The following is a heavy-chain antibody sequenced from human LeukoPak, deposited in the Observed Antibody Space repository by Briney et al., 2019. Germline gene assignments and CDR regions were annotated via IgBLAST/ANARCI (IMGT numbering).Heavy chain of an antibody. Sequence: SETLSLTCSVSGGSISSGGYYWSCIRQPPGKGLEWIGYIYYSGSTNYNPSLKSRVTISVDTCMNQFSLKLSSVTAADTAMYYCARCGSYYYYYGMDVWGQGTTVTVSS. V-gene: IGHV4-61*08. CDR1: GGSISSGGYY. D-gene: IGHD1-26*01. CDR2: IYYSGST. CDR3: ARCGSYYYYYGMDV. J-gene: IGHJ6*02.